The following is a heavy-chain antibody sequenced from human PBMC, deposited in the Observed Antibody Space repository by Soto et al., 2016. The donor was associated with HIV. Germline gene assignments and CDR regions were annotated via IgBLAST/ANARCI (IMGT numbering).Heavy chain of an antibody. CDR1: GFTFSSHA. CDR3: AREETPNDY. V-gene: IGHV3-23*01. J-gene: IGHJ4*02. Sequence: EVQLLESGGGLVQLGGSLRLSCAVSGFTFSSHAMSWVRQAPGKGLEWVSSISISGANTYYTDSVSGRFTISRDNSKNTVYLQMNSLRDGDTAIYYCAREETPNDYWGQGTLVTVSS. CDR2: ISISGANT.